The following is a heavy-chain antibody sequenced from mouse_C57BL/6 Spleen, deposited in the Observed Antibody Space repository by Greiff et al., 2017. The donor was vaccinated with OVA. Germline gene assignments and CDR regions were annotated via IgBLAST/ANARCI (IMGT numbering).Heavy chain of an antibody. J-gene: IGHJ4*01. V-gene: IGHV8-12*01. D-gene: IGHD2-4*01. CDR2: IYWDDDK. CDR3: ARIYDYANYYAMDY. CDR1: GFSLSTSGMG. Sequence: QVTLKVCGPGILQSSQTLSLTCSFSGFSLSTSGMGVSWIRQPSGKGLEWLAHIYWDDDKRYNPSLKSRLTISKDTSRNQVFLKITSVDTADTATDYCARIYDYANYYAMDYWGQGTSVTVSS.